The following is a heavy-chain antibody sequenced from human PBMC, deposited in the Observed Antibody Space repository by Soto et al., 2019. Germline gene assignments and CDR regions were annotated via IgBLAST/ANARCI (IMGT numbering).Heavy chain of an antibody. J-gene: IGHJ6*02. Sequence: QVQLVQSGAELKKSGASVKVSCKASGYTFTGYYIHWVRQAPGQGLEWMGWINTNSDGTNYAQKFEGWVTMTRDTSLSTAYMELSRLRSDDTDVYYCATAELLGGGRDVWGQGTTVTVSS. D-gene: IGHD1-26*01. CDR3: ATAELLGGGRDV. V-gene: IGHV1-2*04. CDR1: GYTFTGYY. CDR2: INTNSDGT.